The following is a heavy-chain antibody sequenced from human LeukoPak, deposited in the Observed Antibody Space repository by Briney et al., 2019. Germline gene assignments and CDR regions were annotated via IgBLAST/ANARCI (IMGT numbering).Heavy chain of an antibody. CDR3: AKLQDFYDNSGYSYFDN. Sequence: GGSLRVSCAASGFTFSNYAMSWVRQAPGKGLEWVSSITGNALNTYHADFIKGRFTISRDDSKNTLYLHLSSLRVEDTAVYYCAKLQDFYDNSGYSYFDNWGQGTLVTVSS. J-gene: IGHJ4*02. V-gene: IGHV3-23*01. D-gene: IGHD3-22*01. CDR2: ITGNALNT. CDR1: GFTFSNYA.